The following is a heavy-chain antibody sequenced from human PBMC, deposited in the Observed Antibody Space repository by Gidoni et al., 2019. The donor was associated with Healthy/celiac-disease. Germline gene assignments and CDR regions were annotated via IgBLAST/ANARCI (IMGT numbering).Heavy chain of an antibody. CDR2: ISSSSSYI. J-gene: IGHJ6*02. Sequence: EVQLVESGGGLVKPGGSLRLSCAASGFNFSSYSMNWVRQAPGKGLEWVSSISSSSSYIYYADSVKGRFTISRDNAKNSLYLQMNSLRAEDTAVYYCARAHDYVWGSYRYRTPYGMDVWGQGTTVTVSS. CDR1: GFNFSSYS. V-gene: IGHV3-21*01. D-gene: IGHD3-16*02. CDR3: ARAHDYVWGSYRYRTPYGMDV.